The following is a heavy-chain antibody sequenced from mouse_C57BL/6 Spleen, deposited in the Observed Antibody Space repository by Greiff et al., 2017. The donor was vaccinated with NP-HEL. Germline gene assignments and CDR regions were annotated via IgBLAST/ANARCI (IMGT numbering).Heavy chain of an antibody. J-gene: IGHJ1*03. CDR3: ARNHGSRGGHFDV. V-gene: IGHV5-17*01. Sequence: DVHLVESGGGLVKPGGSLKLSCAASGFTFSDYGMHWVRQAPEKGLEWVAYISSGSSTIYYADTVKGRFTISRYNAKNNLFLQLTSLSSEDTAMYYCARNHGSRGGHFDVWGTGTTVTVSS. D-gene: IGHD1-1*01. CDR2: ISSGSSTI. CDR1: GFTFSDYG.